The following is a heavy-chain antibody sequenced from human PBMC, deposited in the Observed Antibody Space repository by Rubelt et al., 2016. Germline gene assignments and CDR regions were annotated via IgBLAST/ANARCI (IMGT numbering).Heavy chain of an antibody. CDR1: GYTLTELS. D-gene: IGHD3-3*01. CDR2: SDPDDGET. Sequence: QVQLVQSGAEVKKPGASVKVSCKVSGYTLTELSMHWVRQAPGKGLEWMEGSDPDDGETVSAQQFQARVTMTRDTCTSTVDMELSRLRSEDTAVYYCARVPRLRCLEWLRGYYFDYWGQGTLVTVSS. CDR3: ARVPRLRCLEWLRGYYFDY. V-gene: IGHV1-24*01. J-gene: IGHJ4*02.